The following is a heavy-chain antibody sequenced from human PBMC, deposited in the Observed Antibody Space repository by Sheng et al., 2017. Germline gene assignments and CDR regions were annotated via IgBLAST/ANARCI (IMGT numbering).Heavy chain of an antibody. D-gene: IGHD4-4*01. J-gene: IGHJ6*03. V-gene: IGHV3-33*01. CDR2: IWYDGSNK. CDR3: ARSHDYSNHPITPKTYYYYYMDV. CDR1: GFTFSSYG. Sequence: QVQLVESGGGVVQPGRSLRLSCAASGFTFSSYGMHWVRQAPGKGLEWVAVIWYDGSNKYYADSVKGRFTISRDNSKNTLYLQMNSLRAEDTAVYYCARSHDYSNHPITPKTYYYYYMDVWAKGPRSPSP.